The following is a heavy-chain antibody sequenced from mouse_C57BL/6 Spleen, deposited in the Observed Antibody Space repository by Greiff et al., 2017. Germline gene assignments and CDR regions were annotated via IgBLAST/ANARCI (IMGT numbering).Heavy chain of an antibody. CDR1: GYTFTEYT. CDR2: FYPGRGSI. J-gene: IGHJ1*03. CDR3: GRDEDGDGSGYWYCDV. V-gene: IGHV1-62-2*01. Sequence: QVQLQQSGAELVKPGASVKLSCKASGYTFTEYTIHWVKQRSGQGLEWIGWFYPGRGSIKYNEKFKDKATLPADKSSSTVYMALSRLTAEDAAVYFCGRDEDGDGSGYWYCDVWGTGATVTVSS. D-gene: IGHD1-1*01.